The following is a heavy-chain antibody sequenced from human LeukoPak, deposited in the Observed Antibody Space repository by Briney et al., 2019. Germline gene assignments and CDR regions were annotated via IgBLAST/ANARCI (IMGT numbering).Heavy chain of an antibody. J-gene: IGHJ4*02. D-gene: IGHD1-26*01. Sequence: PGGSLRLSCAASGFTFSSYAMSWVRQAPGKGLEWVSAISGSGGSTYYADSVKGRFTISRDNSKNTLYLQMNSLRAEDTAVYYCAKNPELLSVVREDYWGQGTLVTVSS. CDR1: GFTFSSYA. CDR2: ISGSGGST. V-gene: IGHV3-23*01. CDR3: AKNPELLSVVREDY.